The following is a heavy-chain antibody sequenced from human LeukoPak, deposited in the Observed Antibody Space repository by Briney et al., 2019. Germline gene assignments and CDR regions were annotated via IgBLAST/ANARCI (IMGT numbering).Heavy chain of an antibody. Sequence: ASVKVSCKASGYTFTSYGISWVRQAPGQGLEWMGWISAYNGNTNYAQKLQGRVTMTTDTSTSTAYMELRSLRSDDTDVYYCARGPIVVVPAADNWFDPWGQGTLVTVSS. CDR2: ISAYNGNT. CDR1: GYTFTSYG. CDR3: ARGPIVVVPAADNWFDP. D-gene: IGHD2-2*01. J-gene: IGHJ5*02. V-gene: IGHV1-18*01.